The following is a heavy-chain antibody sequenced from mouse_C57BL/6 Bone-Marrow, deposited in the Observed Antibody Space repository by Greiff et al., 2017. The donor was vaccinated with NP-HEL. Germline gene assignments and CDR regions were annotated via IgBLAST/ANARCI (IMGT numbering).Heavy chain of an antibody. D-gene: IGHD4-1*01. Sequence: QVQLKQSGPGLVQPSQSLSITCTVSGFSLTSYGVHWVRQSPGKGLEWLGVIWSGGSTDYNAAFISRLSISKDNSKSQVFFKMNSLQADDTAIYYCARFIWEGYFDYWGQGTTLTVSS. CDR1: GFSLTSYG. CDR3: ARFIWEGYFDY. V-gene: IGHV2-2*01. CDR2: IWSGGST. J-gene: IGHJ2*01.